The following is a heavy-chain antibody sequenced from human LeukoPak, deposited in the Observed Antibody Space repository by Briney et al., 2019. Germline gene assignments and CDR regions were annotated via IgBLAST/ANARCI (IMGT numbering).Heavy chain of an antibody. V-gene: IGHV3-7*01. CDR1: GFTFISYW. D-gene: IGHD3-16*01. CDR3: ARDLLSGEPS. Sequence: GGSLRLSCAASGFTFISYWMSWVRQAPGKGLEWVANIKQDGSEKYYVDSVKGRFTISRDNAKNSLYLQMNSLRAEDTAVYYCARDLLSGEPSWGQGTLVTVSS. J-gene: IGHJ4*02. CDR2: IKQDGSEK.